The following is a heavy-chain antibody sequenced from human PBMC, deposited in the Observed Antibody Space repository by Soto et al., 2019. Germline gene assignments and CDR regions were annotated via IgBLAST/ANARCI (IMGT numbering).Heavy chain of an antibody. Sequence: GESLKISCKGFGYSFTSYWIGWVRQMPGKGLDWMGIIYPGDSDTRYSPSFQGQVTISADKSISTAYLQWSSLKASDTAMYYCARHGWIAAAGKGRGNWFDPWGQGALVTVSS. CDR2: IYPGDSDT. V-gene: IGHV5-51*01. D-gene: IGHD6-13*01. CDR1: GYSFTSYW. J-gene: IGHJ5*02. CDR3: ARHGWIAAAGKGRGNWFDP.